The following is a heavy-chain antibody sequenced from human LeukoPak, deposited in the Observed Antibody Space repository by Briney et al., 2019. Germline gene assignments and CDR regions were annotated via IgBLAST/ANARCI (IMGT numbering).Heavy chain of an antibody. V-gene: IGHV3-48*04. CDR2: INSSGNTI. J-gene: IGHJ4*02. CDR3: ARDGDNSGYFDY. D-gene: IGHD3-22*01. Sequence: TGGSLRLSCAASGFTFSSYSMNRVRPAPGHGRKWVSYINSSGNTIYYTYSVKGRITIYRDNAKNSLYLQMNSLRAEDTAIYYCARDGDNSGYFDYWGQGTLVTVSS. CDR1: GFTFSSYS.